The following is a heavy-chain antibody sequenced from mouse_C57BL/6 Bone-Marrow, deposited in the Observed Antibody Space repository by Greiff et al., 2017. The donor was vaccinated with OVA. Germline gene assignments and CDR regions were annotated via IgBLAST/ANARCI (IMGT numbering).Heavy chain of an antibody. J-gene: IGHJ1*03. Sequence: VQLQQSGPELVKPGASVKISCKASGYAFSSSWMNWVKQRPGKGLEWIGRIYPGDGDTNYNGKFKGKATLTADKSSSTAYMQLSSLTSEDSAVYFCANSYYGSSYWYFDVWGTGTTVTVSS. D-gene: IGHD1-1*01. CDR3: ANSYYGSSYWYFDV. CDR2: IYPGDGDT. V-gene: IGHV1-82*01. CDR1: GYAFSSSW.